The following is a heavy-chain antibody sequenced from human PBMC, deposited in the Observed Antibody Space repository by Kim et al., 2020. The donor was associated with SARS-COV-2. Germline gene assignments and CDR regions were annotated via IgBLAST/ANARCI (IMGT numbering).Heavy chain of an antibody. J-gene: IGHJ4*02. D-gene: IGHD3-10*01. V-gene: IGHV3-23*01. Sequence: GGSLRLSCAASGFTFSSYAMSWVRQAPGKGLEWVSAISGSGGSTYYADSVKGRFTISRDNSKNTLYLQMNSLRAEDTAVYYCAKVAQSDLDVLLWFGEPNLDYWGQGTLVTVSS. CDR2: ISGSGGST. CDR1: GFTFSSYA. CDR3: AKVAQSDLDVLLWFGEPNLDY.